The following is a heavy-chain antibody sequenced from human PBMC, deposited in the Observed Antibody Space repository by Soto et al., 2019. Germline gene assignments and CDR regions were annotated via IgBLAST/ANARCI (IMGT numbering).Heavy chain of an antibody. V-gene: IGHV1-18*01. CDR1: GCTFTSYG. D-gene: IGHD2-2*01. J-gene: IGHJ3*02. CDR3: ARDQGYCSSTSCPDAFGI. CDR2: ISAYNGNT. Sequence: ASVKVSCKASGCTFTSYGISWVRQAPGQGLEWMGWISAYNGNTNYAQKLQGRVTMTTDTSTSTAYTELRSLRSDDTAVYYCARDQGYCSSTSCPDAFGIWGQGTMVTVSS.